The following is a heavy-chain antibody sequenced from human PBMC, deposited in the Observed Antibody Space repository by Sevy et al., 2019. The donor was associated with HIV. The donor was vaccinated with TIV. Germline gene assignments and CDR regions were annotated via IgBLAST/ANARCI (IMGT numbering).Heavy chain of an antibody. CDR3: ARGGRNIWTGFDAFDI. CDR1: GGSISSGGYY. J-gene: IGHJ3*02. V-gene: IGHV4-31*03. CDR2: IYYSGST. D-gene: IGHD3-9*01. Sequence: SETLSLTCTVSGGSISSGGYYWSWIRQHPGKGLEWIGYIYYSGSTYYNPSLKSRVTISVDTSKNQFSLKLSSVTAADTAVYYCARGGRNIWTGFDAFDIWGQGTMVTVSS.